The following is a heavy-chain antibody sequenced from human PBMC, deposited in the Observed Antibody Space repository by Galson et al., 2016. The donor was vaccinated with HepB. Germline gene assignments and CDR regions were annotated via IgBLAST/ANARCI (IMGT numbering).Heavy chain of an antibody. CDR1: GFSLRTSGMR. D-gene: IGHD6-13*01. J-gene: IGHJ6*02. CDR2: IDGGGDK. V-gene: IGHV2-70*01. Sequence: PALVKPTQTLTLTCTFSGFSLRTSGMRVIWIRQPPGKALEWLSLIDGGGDKYYSISLKTRLTISKDTSKNQVVLTMTNMDPVDTGTYYCARIRYTNTWYSYCDGMDVGGQGTAVTVSS. CDR3: ARIRYTNTWYSYCDGMDV.